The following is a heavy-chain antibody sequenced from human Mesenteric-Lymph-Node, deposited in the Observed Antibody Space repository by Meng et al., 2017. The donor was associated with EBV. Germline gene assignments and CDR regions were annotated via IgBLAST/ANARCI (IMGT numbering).Heavy chain of an antibody. CDR1: GGSVSSSSDF. V-gene: IGHV4-39*01. J-gene: IGHJ4*02. CDR2: ISYSGNS. D-gene: IGHD1-14*01. Sequence: LRLQESGPGLVKASETLSLTCTVSGGSVSSSSDFWGWIRQPPGKGLEWIASISYSGNSFYNPSLRSRVTISVDTSKNQFSLRVTSVTAADTAVYYCTSTPNPNFYDYWGQGTLVTVSS. CDR3: TSTPNPNFYDY.